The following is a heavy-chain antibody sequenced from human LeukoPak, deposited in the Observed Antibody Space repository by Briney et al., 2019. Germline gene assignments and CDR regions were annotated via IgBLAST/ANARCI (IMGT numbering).Heavy chain of an antibody. J-gene: IGHJ4*02. CDR1: GFTFSSYA. D-gene: IGHD3-22*01. CDR2: ISYDGGNK. V-gene: IGHV3-30-3*01. CDR3: ARDYYDSSGYYYSSFDY. Sequence: GGSLRLSCAASGFTFSSYAMHWVRQAPGKGLEWVAVISYDGGNKYYADSVKGRFTISRDNSKNTLHLQMNSLRAEDTAVYYCARDYYDSSGYYYSSFDYWGQGTLVTVSS.